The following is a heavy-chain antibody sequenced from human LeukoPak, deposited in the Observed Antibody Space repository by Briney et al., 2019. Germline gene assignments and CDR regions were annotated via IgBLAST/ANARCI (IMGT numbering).Heavy chain of an antibody. V-gene: IGHV3-74*01. CDR1: GFTFSNYW. Sequence: GGSLRLSCAASGFTFSNYWMHWVRQVPGKGLAWVSRIKNDGSITSYADSVKGRFTISRDNAKNTLYLQMNSLKPEDTAVYYCARNDYLQDWGQGTLVTVPS. CDR3: ARNDYLQD. CDR2: IKNDGSIT. J-gene: IGHJ1*01.